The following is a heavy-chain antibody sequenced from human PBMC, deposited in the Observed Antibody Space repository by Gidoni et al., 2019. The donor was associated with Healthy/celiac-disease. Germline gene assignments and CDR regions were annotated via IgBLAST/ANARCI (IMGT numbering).Heavy chain of an antibody. V-gene: IGHV7-4-1*02. D-gene: IGHD5-12*01. CDR1: GYTFTSYA. Sequence: QVQLVQSGSELKKPGASVTVSCKASGYTFTSYAMNWVRQAPGQGLEWMGWINTNTGNPTYAQGFTGRFVFSLDTSVSTAYLQISSLKAEDTAVYYCARVGEPGVVATIGYYYYYYMDVWGKGTTVTVSS. CDR3: ARVGEPGVVATIGYYYYYYMDV. J-gene: IGHJ6*03. CDR2: INTNTGNP.